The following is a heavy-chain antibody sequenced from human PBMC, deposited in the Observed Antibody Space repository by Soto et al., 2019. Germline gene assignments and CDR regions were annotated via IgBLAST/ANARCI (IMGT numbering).Heavy chain of an antibody. CDR1: GYSFISYW. CDR2: FYPGDSTS. V-gene: IGHV5-51*01. J-gene: IGHJ3*02. CDR3: ARIIGYCRNNDCSWTFDI. D-gene: IGHD2-15*01. Sequence: GESLKISCKTSGYSFISYWVAWVRQLPGKGLEWMGTFYPGDSTSTYSPSFQGQVTISVDKSISTAYLQLSSLKASDTAMYYCARIIGYCRNNDCSWTFDIWGQGTMVTVAS.